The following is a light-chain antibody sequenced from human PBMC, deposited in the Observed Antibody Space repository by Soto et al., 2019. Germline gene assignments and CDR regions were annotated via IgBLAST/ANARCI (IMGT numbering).Light chain of an antibody. CDR1: QSISSR. CDR3: QQYNNYSRT. V-gene: IGKV1-5*03. J-gene: IGKJ1*01. Sequence: DIQMTQSPSTLSASVGDRVTISCRASQSISSRLAWYQQKPGKAPNLLIYKASTLESGVPSRFSGSGSGTEFTLTISSLQPEDFATYYCQQYNNYSRTFGQGTKVDIK. CDR2: KAS.